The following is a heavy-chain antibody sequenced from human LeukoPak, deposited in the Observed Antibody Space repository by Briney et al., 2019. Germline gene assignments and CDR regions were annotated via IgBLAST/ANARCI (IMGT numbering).Heavy chain of an antibody. CDR1: GGSISSYY. J-gene: IGHJ5*02. V-gene: IGHV4-59*01. CDR2: IYYSGST. CDR3: ARLRASVVPAAIDWFDP. Sequence: SETLSLTCTVSGGSISSYYWSWIRQPPGKGLEWIGYIYYSGSTNYNPSLKSRVTISADTSKNQFSLKLSSVTAADTAVYYCARLRASVVPAAIDWFDPWGQGTLVTVSS. D-gene: IGHD2-2*01.